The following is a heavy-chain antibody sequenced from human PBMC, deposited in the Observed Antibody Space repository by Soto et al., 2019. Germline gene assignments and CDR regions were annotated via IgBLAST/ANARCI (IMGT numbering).Heavy chain of an antibody. Sequence: QITLKESGPTLVKPTQTLTLTCTFSGFSLSTRGVGVAWIRQPPGKALEWLAVIYWDDDKRYSPSLQSRLTITKDTSKNQVVLTMTNMDPVDSVTYYCARKIYCDYPTDYWGQGTLVTVSS. CDR1: GFSLSTRGVG. CDR3: ARKIYCDYPTDY. J-gene: IGHJ4*02. CDR2: IYWDDDK. D-gene: IGHD4-17*01. V-gene: IGHV2-5*02.